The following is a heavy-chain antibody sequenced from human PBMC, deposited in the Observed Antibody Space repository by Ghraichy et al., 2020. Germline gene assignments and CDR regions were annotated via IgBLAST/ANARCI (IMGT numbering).Heavy chain of an antibody. CDR1: GFTFSSYE. CDR3: ARGSQWLFGPYYYGMDV. V-gene: IGHV3-48*03. D-gene: IGHD6-19*01. Sequence: GGSLRLSCAASGFTFSSYEMNWVRQAPGKGLEWVSYISSSGSTIYYADSVKGRFTISRDNAKNSLYLQMNSLRAEDTAVYYCARGSQWLFGPYYYGMDVWGQGTTVTVSS. J-gene: IGHJ6*02. CDR2: ISSSGSTI.